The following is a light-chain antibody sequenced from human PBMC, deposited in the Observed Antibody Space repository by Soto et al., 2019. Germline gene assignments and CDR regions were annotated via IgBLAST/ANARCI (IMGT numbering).Light chain of an antibody. CDR2: GAS. CDR1: QVIRND. Sequence: AIQMTQSPSSLSASVGDRVTITCRASQVIRNDLGWYQQKPGKAPKLLIYGASNLQSGVPSRFSGSGSGTDFTLTTPTLQPHDFATYSSLHHHNYPCTFGQGTPVPIK. CDR3: LHHHNYPCT. V-gene: IGKV1-6*01. J-gene: IGKJ1*01.